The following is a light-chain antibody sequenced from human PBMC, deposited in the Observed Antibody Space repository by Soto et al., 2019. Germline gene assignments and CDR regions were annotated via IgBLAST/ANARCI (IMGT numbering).Light chain of an antibody. CDR3: QKADTFPLA. V-gene: IGKV1-12*01. J-gene: IGKJ4*02. CDR2: AGS. CDR1: QDISRW. Sequence: DLQMTQSPYSVSAYVGDSVTITCRASQDISRWLAWYQQKPGKAPRLLIYAGSTLESGGPSRFRGSGSGTLFTLTITTLLPEDFATYYCQKADTFPLAFGGGTKLEI.